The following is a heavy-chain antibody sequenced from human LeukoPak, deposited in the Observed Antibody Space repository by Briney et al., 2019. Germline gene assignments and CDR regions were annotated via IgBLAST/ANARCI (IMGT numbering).Heavy chain of an antibody. CDR3: ARGSERYYFDY. J-gene: IGHJ4*02. CDR2: INAGNGNT. CDR1: GYTFTSYG. V-gene: IGHV1-3*03. Sequence: ASVKVSCKASGYTFTSYGISWVRQAPGQRLEWMGWINAGNGNTKYSQEFQGRVTITRDTSASTAYMELSSLRSEDMAVYYCARGSERYYFDYWGQGTLVTVSS. D-gene: IGHD1-1*01.